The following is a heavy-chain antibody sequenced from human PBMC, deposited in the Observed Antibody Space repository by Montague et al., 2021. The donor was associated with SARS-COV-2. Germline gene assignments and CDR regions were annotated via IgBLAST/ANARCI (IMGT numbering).Heavy chain of an antibody. CDR1: GFTFSSYA. J-gene: IGHJ5*02. CDR3: KAAGATNGWFDP. V-gene: IGHV3-30*04. Sequence: SLRLSCAASGFTFSSYAMHWVRQAPGKGLEWVAVISYDGSNKYYADSVKGRFTISRDNSKSTLYLQMNSLRAEDTAVYYCKAAGATNGWFDPWGQGTLVTVSS. D-gene: IGHD6-13*01. CDR2: ISYDGSNK.